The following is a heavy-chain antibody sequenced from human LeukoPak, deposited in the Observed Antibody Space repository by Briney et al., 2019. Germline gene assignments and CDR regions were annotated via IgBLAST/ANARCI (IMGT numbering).Heavy chain of an antibody. CDR2: IYYSGST. V-gene: IGHV4-59*01. D-gene: IGHD3-22*01. Sequence: SETLSLTCTVSGGSISSYYWSWIRQPPGKGLEWIGYIYYSGSTNYNPSLKSRVTISVDTSKNQFSLKLSSVTAADTAVYYCARDSRSGYYYGYFDYWGQGTLVTVSS. CDR1: GGSISSYY. J-gene: IGHJ4*02. CDR3: ARDSRSGYYYGYFDY.